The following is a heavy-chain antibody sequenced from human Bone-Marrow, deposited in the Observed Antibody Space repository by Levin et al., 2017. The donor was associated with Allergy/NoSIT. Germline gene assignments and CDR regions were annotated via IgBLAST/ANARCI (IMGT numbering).Heavy chain of an antibody. CDR2: IHSGGRK. J-gene: IGHJ4*02. CDR3: ASDDVAATDH. D-gene: IGHD6-25*01. V-gene: IGHV3-66*01. CDR1: GFTISTNY. Sequence: PGGSLRLSCAASGFTISTNYMSWVRQVPGKGLEWVSIIHSGGRKNYADSVKGRFTISRDNYTNTLYLQMNSLRGEDTAMYYCASDDVAATDHWGQGTLVIVSS.